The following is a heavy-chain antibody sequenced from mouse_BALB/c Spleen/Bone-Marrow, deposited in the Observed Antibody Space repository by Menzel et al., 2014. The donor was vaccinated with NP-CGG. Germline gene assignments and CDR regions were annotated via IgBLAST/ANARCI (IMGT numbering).Heavy chain of an antibody. J-gene: IGHJ4*01. CDR1: GYAFSSYW. V-gene: IGHV1-80*01. Sequence: LVESGAELVRPGSSVKISCKASGYAFSSYWMNWVKQRPGQGLEWIGQIYPGDGDTNYNGKFKGKATLTADKSSSTAYMQLSSLTSEDSAVYFCARWITTVVAPYVMDYWRQGTSVTVSS. CDR2: IYPGDGDT. D-gene: IGHD1-1*01. CDR3: ARWITTVVAPYVMDY.